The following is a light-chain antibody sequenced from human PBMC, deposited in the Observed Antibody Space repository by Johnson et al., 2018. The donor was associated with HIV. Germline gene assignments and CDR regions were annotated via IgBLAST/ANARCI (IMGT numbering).Light chain of an antibody. CDR1: NSNIGNNY. J-gene: IGLJ1*01. CDR3: GTWKSSLSAHNYV. V-gene: IGLV1-51*02. Sequence: QSVLTQPPSVSAAPGQKVTISCSGSNSNIGNNYVSWYQHLPGTGPKLLIYENNKRPSGIPDRFSGSKSGTAATLGITGLQTGDEAAYYCGTWKSSLSAHNYVFGTGTEVTVL. CDR2: ENN.